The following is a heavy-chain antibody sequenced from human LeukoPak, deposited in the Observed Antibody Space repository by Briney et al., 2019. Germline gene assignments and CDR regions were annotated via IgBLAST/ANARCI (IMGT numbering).Heavy chain of an antibody. D-gene: IGHD2-2*01. CDR2: ISAYNGNT. J-gene: IGHJ4*02. Sequence: ASVKVSCKASGYTFTSYGISWVRQAPGQGLEWMGWISAYNGNTNYAQKLQGRVTMTTDTSTSTAYMELRSLRSDDTAVYYCARADIVVVPAAGPDYWGQGTLVTVSS. CDR1: GYTFTSYG. CDR3: ARADIVVVPAAGPDY. V-gene: IGHV1-18*01.